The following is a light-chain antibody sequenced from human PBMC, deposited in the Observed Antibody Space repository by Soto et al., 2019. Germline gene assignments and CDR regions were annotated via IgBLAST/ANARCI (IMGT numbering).Light chain of an antibody. J-gene: IGKJ5*01. CDR3: QQYGNSPIT. CDR2: GAS. Sequence: EIVLTQSPVTLSWSPGERAALSCRASQSISSYLAWYQQKPGQAPRLLISGASSRATGIPDRFSGSGSGTDFTLTVSRLEPEDFALYYCQQYGNSPITFGQGTRLEIK. V-gene: IGKV3-20*01. CDR1: QSISSY.